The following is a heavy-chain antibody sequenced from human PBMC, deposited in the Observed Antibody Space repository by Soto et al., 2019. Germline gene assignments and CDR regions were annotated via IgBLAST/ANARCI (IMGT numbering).Heavy chain of an antibody. CDR1: GGTFSSYA. CDR2: IIPIFGTA. J-gene: IGHJ5*02. Sequence: QVQLVQSGAEVKKPGSSVKVSCKASGGTFSSYAISWVRQAPGQGLEWMGGIIPIFGTANYAQKFQGRVTITADESTSTAYMELSSLRSEDTAVYYCARSEEGYCSGGSCYVKWFDPWGQGTLVTVSS. CDR3: ARSEEGYCSGGSCYVKWFDP. V-gene: IGHV1-69*01. D-gene: IGHD2-15*01.